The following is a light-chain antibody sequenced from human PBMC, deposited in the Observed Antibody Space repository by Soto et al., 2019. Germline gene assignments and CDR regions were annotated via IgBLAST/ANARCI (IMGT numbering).Light chain of an antibody. V-gene: IGLV2-14*01. CDR1: SSDIGAYTY. CDR3: SSYTTSTTQV. Sequence: QSALTQPASVSGSPGQSITISCTGTSSDIGAYTYVSWYQQHPGKAPKLMIYEVSNRPSGVSNRFSGSKSGNTASLIISGLQAEDEADYYCSSYTTSTTQVFGTGTKVTVL. CDR2: EVS. J-gene: IGLJ1*01.